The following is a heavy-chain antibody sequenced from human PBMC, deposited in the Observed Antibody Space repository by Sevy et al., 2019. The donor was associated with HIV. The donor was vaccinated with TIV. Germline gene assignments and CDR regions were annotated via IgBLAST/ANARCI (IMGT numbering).Heavy chain of an antibody. V-gene: IGHV3-23*01. D-gene: IGHD5-18*01. J-gene: IGHJ4*02. CDR3: VKEVSEYSYSDY. Sequence: GGSLRLSCAASGFTFSNYAMSWVRQTPWKGLEWVSAINGSAHRTYYTDSVKGRFTISRDNSKNMLFLQMNSLRAEDTAVYYCVKEVSEYSYSDYWGQGTLVTVSS. CDR2: INGSAHRT. CDR1: GFTFSNYA.